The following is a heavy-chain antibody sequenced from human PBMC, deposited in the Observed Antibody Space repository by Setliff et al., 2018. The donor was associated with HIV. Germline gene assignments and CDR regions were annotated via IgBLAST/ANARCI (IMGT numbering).Heavy chain of an antibody. D-gene: IGHD3-10*01. J-gene: IGHJ6*03. V-gene: IGHV4-31*03. CDR3: AGASRSSYYYYYMDV. CDR1: GGSINSGGYH. Sequence: SETLSLTCTVSGGSINSGGYHWSWIRQHPGKGLEWIGYINYSGSTHYNPTLKSRVTISVDTSKNQLSLELSSVTTADTAVYYCAGASRSSYYYYYMDVWGKGTTVTVSS. CDR2: INYSGST.